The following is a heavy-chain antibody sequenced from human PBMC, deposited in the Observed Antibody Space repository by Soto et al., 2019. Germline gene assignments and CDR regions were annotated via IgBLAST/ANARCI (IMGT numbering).Heavy chain of an antibody. V-gene: IGHV3-66*01. J-gene: IGHJ4*02. CDR2: IYSGAST. CDR3: ARVQSYGSGSETFDY. D-gene: IGHD3-10*01. Sequence: EVQLVESGGGLVQPGGSLRLSCAASGFTVSSNYMSWVRQAPGKGLEWVSVIYSGASTYYADSVKGRFTISRDISKNTLYLQMNSLRAEDTAVYYCARVQSYGSGSETFDYGGQGTLVTVSS. CDR1: GFTVSSNY.